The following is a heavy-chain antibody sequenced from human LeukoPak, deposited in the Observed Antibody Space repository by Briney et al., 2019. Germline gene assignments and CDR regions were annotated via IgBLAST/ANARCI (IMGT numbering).Heavy chain of an antibody. V-gene: IGHV4-4*02. CDR2: IYHSGST. Sequence: PSETLSLTCAVSGGSISSGNWWSWVRQPPGKGLEWIGQIYHSGSTSYNPSLKSRVTISLDKSKNQFSLRLSSVTAADTAVYYCAGQGSSWDFQHWGQGTLVTVPS. J-gene: IGHJ1*01. D-gene: IGHD6-13*01. CDR1: GGSISSGNW. CDR3: AGQGSSWDFQH.